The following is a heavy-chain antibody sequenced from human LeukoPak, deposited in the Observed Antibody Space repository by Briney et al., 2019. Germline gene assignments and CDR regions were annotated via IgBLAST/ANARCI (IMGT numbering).Heavy chain of an antibody. CDR1: GFSLSTSGMG. CDR2: IYWNDDK. Sequence: SGPTLVNPTQTLTLTCTFSGFSLSTSGMGVGWIRQPPGKALEWLALIYWNDDKRYSPSLKSRLTITKDTSKSQVVLTMTNMAPVDTATYYCAHRPATTMANYFDYWGQGTLVTVSS. CDR3: AHRPATTMANYFDY. V-gene: IGHV2-5*01. D-gene: IGHD5-18*01. J-gene: IGHJ4*02.